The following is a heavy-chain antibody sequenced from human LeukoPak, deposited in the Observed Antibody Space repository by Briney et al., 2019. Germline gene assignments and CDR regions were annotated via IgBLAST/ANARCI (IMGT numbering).Heavy chain of an antibody. CDR3: ARESITGDRDFDY. D-gene: IGHD7-27*01. CDR2: ISSGSGTI. CDR1: GFSFSGYS. V-gene: IGHV3-48*01. J-gene: IGHJ4*02. Sequence: GGSLRLSCAASGFSFSGYSMNWVRQAPGRGLEWISYISSGSGTIFYADSVKGRFTISRDNAKNSLYLLMNSLRADDTAVYYCARESITGDRDFDYWGQGTLITVSS.